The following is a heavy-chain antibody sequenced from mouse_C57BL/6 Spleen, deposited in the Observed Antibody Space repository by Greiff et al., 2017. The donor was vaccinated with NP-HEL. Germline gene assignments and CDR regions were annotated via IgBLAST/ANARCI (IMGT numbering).Heavy chain of an antibody. CDR3: AREETGTRAMDY. CDR1: GYSFTGYY. Sequence: EVQLQQSGPELVKPGASVKISCKASGYSFTGYYMNWVKQSPEKSLEWIGEINPSTGGTTYNQKFKAKATLTVDKSSSTAYMQLKSLTSEDSAVYYCAREETGTRAMDYWGQGTSVTVSS. CDR2: INPSTGGT. V-gene: IGHV1-42*01. J-gene: IGHJ4*01. D-gene: IGHD4-1*01.